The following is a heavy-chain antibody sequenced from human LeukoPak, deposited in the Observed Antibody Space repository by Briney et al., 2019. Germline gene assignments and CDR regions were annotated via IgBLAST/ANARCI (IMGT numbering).Heavy chain of an antibody. Sequence: GRSLRLSCAASGFTFSDYGMHWVRQAPGKGLEWVAVIWNDGSYKYYVDSVKGRFTISRDNSEITLYLQMNSLRAEDTAVYYCTKPTRGSGGSFLIDFWGQGTLVTVSS. D-gene: IGHD2-15*01. J-gene: IGHJ4*02. CDR3: TKPTRGSGGSFLIDF. V-gene: IGHV3-33*06. CDR1: GFTFSDYG. CDR2: IWNDGSYK.